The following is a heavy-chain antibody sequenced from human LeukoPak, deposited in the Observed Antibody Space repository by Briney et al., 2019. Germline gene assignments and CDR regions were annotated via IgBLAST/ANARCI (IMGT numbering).Heavy chain of an antibody. CDR3: AKEHMAAAVYYFDY. J-gene: IGHJ4*02. Sequence: GGSLRLSCAASGFTVSSNYMSWVRQAPGKGLEWVSVIYSGGSTYYADSVKGRFTISRDNSKNTLYLQMNSLRAEDTAVYYCAKEHMAAAVYYFDYWGQGTLVTVSS. CDR2: IYSGGST. CDR1: GFTVSSNY. D-gene: IGHD2-15*01. V-gene: IGHV3-66*01.